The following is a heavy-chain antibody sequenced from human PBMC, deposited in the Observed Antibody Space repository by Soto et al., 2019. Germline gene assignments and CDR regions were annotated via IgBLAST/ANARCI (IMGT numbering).Heavy chain of an antibody. CDR1: GFTLQNYA. D-gene: IGHD3-10*01. V-gene: IGHV3-23*01. CDR2: LIGGHYGT. CDR3: AKGKSTGDIDWFDP. Sequence: LRLSCTASGFTLQNYAMAWVRQAPGKGLEWVSTLIGGHYGTAYSYSVKGRFTVSRDNSKNCLYLRMNSLGVEDTAMYFCAKGKSTGDIDWFDPWGQGSLVTVSS. J-gene: IGHJ5*02.